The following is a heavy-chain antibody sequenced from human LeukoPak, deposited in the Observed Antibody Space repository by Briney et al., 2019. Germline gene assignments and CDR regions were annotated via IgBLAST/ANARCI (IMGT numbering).Heavy chain of an antibody. D-gene: IGHD1-20*01. Sequence: PSETLSLTCTVSGCSISSSSYYWGWIRQPPGKGLEWIGSIYYGGSTYYNPSFKSRVTISVDTSKNQFSLKLSSVTAADTAVYYCARHEGYNWIPNRFDPWGQGTLVTVSS. V-gene: IGHV4-39*01. CDR3: ARHEGYNWIPNRFDP. J-gene: IGHJ5*02. CDR2: IYYGGST. CDR1: GCSISSSSYY.